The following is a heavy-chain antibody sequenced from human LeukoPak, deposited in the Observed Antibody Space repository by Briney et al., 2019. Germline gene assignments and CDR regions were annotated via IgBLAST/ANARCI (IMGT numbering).Heavy chain of an antibody. D-gene: IGHD3-10*02. CDR1: GFTFNTYN. Sequence: PGGSLRLSCAASGFTFNTYNMNWVRQAPGKGLEWVSSISSSSYIYYADSVKGRFTISRDNAKNSLYLQMNSLRAEDTAVYYCAELGITMIGGVWGKGTTVTISS. J-gene: IGHJ6*04. CDR3: AELGITMIGGV. CDR2: ISSSSYI. V-gene: IGHV3-69-1*02.